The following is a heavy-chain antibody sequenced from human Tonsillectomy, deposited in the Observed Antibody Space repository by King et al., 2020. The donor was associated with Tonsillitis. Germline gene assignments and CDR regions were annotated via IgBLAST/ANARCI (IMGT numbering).Heavy chain of an antibody. D-gene: IGHD4-23*01. Sequence: VQLVESGGGVVRPGGSLRLSCAASGFTFDDHGMNSVRQAPGKGLEWVSGINWTGGSTRYVDSVKGRFTISRDNAKNSLFLQMNSLRAEDTALYYCTRAMGSTMVTQFDSGGQGTLVTVPS. J-gene: IGHJ4*02. V-gene: IGHV3-20*04. CDR1: GFTFDDHG. CDR3: TRAMGSTMVTQFDS. CDR2: INWTGGST.